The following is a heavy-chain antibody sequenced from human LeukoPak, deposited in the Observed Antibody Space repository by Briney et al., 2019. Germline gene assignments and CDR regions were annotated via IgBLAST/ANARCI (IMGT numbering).Heavy chain of an antibody. Sequence: GGPLRLSCAASGFTFSSYAMSWVRQAPGKGLEWVSAISGSGGSTYYADPVKGRFTISRDNSKNTLYLQMNSLRAEDTAVYYCAKAGSGSYYNYGFDYWGQGTLVTVSS. CDR1: GFTFSSYA. J-gene: IGHJ4*02. V-gene: IGHV3-23*01. CDR2: ISGSGGST. D-gene: IGHD3-10*01. CDR3: AKAGSGSYYNYGFDY.